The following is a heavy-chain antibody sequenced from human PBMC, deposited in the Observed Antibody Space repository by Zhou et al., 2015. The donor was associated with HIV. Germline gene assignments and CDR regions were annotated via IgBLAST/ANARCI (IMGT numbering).Heavy chain of an antibody. J-gene: IGHJ4*02. D-gene: IGHD1-26*01. CDR1: GGTFSNFA. CDR3: ARGGLDRYSGTSRHFDY. V-gene: IGHV1-69*01. Sequence: QVQLVQSGGEVKKPGSSVKVSCKASGGTFSNFAISWVRQAPGQGLEWMGGIIPVFGRANYAQRFQGRLTIAAYESTTTAYMELSRLTSQDTAVYYCARGGLDRYSGTSRHFDYWGQGTLATVSS. CDR2: IIPVFGRA.